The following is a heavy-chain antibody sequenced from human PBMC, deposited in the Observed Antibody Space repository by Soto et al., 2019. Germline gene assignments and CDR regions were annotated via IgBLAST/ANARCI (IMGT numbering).Heavy chain of an antibody. CDR2: STHTGNT. V-gene: IGHV1-18*01. CDR3: ARSGEHPLDF. J-gene: IGHJ4*02. Sequence: QVQLVQSGPEVKKPGASVKVSCKTSGYTFTSYVINWVRQAPGQGLEWMGFSTHTGNTNYAQKFQGRVAFTSDSSNSTAYMEVRGLRADDTAVYYCARSGEHPLDFWGQGTPVTISS. CDR1: GYTFTSYV. D-gene: IGHD3-10*01.